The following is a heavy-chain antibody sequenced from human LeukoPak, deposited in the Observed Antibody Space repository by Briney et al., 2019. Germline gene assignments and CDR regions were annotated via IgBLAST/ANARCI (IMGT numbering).Heavy chain of an antibody. CDR3: ATAAPSYSSSWSHAFDI. CDR2: INHSGST. Sequence: PSETLSLTCAVYGGSFSGYYWSWIRQPPGKGLEWIGEINHSGSTNYNPSLKSRVTISVDASKNQFSLKLSSVTAADTAVYYCATAAPSYSSSWSHAFDIWGQGTMVTVSS. V-gene: IGHV4-34*01. J-gene: IGHJ3*02. D-gene: IGHD6-13*01. CDR1: GGSFSGYY.